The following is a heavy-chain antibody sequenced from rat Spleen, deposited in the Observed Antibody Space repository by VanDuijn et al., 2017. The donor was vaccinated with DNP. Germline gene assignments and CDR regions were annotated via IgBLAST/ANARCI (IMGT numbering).Heavy chain of an antibody. CDR2: VNTGGGIT. J-gene: IGHJ1*01. V-gene: IGHV5-27*01. Sequence: EVQLVESGGGLLQPGRSLKLSCAVSGFTFSNYDMAWVRQAPSRGLEWVASVNTGGGITYYRDSVKGRFIVSRDNAKSTLYLQMDSLRSEDTATYYCTTNWYFDFWGPGTMVTVSS. CDR1: GFTFSNYD. CDR3: TTNWYFDF.